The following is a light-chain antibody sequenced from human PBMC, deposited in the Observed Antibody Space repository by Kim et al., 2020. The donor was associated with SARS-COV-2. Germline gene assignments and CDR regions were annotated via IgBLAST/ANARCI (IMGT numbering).Light chain of an antibody. CDR2: SNN. CDR3: AAWDDSLRV. V-gene: IGLV1-44*01. CDR1: SSNIGSNT. J-gene: IGLJ1*01. Sequence: QSVLTQPPSASGTPGQRVTISCSGSSSNIGSNTVNWYQQLPGTAPKLLIYSNNQRPSGVPDRVSGSKSGTSASLAISGLQSEDEADYYCAAWDDSLRVFGTGTKVTVL.